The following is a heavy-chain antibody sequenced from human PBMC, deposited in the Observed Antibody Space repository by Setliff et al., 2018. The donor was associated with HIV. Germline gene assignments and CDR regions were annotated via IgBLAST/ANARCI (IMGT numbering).Heavy chain of an antibody. CDR2: IKSKTDGGTT. CDR1: GFTFSSYAW. Sequence: PGGSLRLSCAASGFTFSSYAWMNWVRQAPGKGLEWVGRIKSKTDGGTTDYAAPVKGRFTISRDDSKNTLYLQINSLKTEDTAVYYCTTDDSRRRYYSDSYGYFSAEYFLHWGQGTLVTVSS. CDR3: TTDDSRRRYYSDSYGYFSAEYFLH. D-gene: IGHD3-22*01. J-gene: IGHJ1*01. V-gene: IGHV3-15*01.